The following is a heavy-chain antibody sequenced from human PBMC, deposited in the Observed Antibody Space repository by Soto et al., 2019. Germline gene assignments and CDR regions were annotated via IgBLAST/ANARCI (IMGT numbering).Heavy chain of an antibody. CDR1: GAPVNSGDYY. V-gene: IGHV4-30-4*01. CDR3: ASTLTGTSFNVYYYAIDV. CDR2: IYYSGKT. Sequence: QVQLRESGPGLLKPSQTLSLTCAVSGAPVNSGDYYWNWIRQSPGKGLEWIGFIYYSGKTFINPSLGGRGVISFATSKNLFSLNLTSVSATDTAVYFCASTLTGTSFNVYYYAIDVWGRGTTVTVSS. J-gene: IGHJ6*02. D-gene: IGHD1-20*01.